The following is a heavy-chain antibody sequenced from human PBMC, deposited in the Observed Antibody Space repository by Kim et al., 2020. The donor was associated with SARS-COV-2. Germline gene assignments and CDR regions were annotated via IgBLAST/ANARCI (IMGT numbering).Heavy chain of an antibody. CDR2: LGGDGAT. D-gene: IGHD3-9*01. CDR1: GFIFNNNA. Sequence: GGSLRLSCAASGFIFNNNAMTLVRQAPGRGLEWVSSLGGDGATWYANSVKGRFTISRDKSKNTLYLQMTGLRAEDTAVYFCVKDIFHWQHVFWGQGTQVT. V-gene: IGHV3-23*01. J-gene: IGHJ4*02. CDR3: VKDIFHWQHVF.